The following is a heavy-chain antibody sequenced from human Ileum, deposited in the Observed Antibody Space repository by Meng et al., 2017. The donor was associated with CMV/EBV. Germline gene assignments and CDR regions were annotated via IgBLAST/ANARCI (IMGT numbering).Heavy chain of an antibody. Sequence: SEPLSLTCPVSGVSISSSSYYWGWIRQPPGKGLEWIGEINHSGSTNYNPSLKSRVTISVDTSKNQFSLKLSSVTAADTAVYYCARARGTLKSGNLDYWGQG. V-gene: IGHV4-39*07. CDR1: GVSISSSSYY. CDR2: INHSGST. CDR3: ARARGTLKSGNLDY. J-gene: IGHJ4*02. D-gene: IGHD4-23*01.